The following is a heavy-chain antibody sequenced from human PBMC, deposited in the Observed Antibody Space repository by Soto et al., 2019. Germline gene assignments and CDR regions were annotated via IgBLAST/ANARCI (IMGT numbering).Heavy chain of an antibody. CDR3: ARASRGWNYHTFDY. J-gene: IGHJ4*02. CDR2: IYPGDSDT. D-gene: IGHD1-7*01. CDR1: GYNFTNYW. V-gene: IGHV5-51*01. Sequence: GESLKISCKGSGYNFTNYWIAWVRQMPGKGLEWMGSIYPGDSDTRYSPSFQGQVTISADKSISTAYLQWSSLKASDTAMYYCARASRGWNYHTFDYWGQGTLVTVSS.